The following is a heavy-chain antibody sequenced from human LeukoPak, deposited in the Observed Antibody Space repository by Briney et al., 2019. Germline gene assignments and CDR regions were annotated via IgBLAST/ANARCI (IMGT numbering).Heavy chain of an antibody. Sequence: ASVKVSCKASGYTFTNYYMHWVRQAPGQGPEWMGWINPSTGDTNYAQKFQGRVTMTRDTSISTAYMELSRLRSDDTAVYYCGPFGEGAFDIWGQGTMVTVSS. CDR1: GYTFTNYY. CDR3: GPFGEGAFDI. D-gene: IGHD3-10*01. J-gene: IGHJ3*02. CDR2: INPSTGDT. V-gene: IGHV1-2*02.